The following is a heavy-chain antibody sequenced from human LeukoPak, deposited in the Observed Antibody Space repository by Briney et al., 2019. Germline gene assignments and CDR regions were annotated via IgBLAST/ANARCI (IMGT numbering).Heavy chain of an antibody. D-gene: IGHD6-19*01. Sequence: GGSLRLSCAASGFTFDDYAMHWVRQAPGKGLEWVSGISWNSGSIGYADSVKGRFTISRDNAKNSLYLQMNSLRVEDTAVYYCARDSSGWSRDYWGQGTLVTVSS. CDR3: ARDSSGWSRDY. CDR1: GFTFDDYA. CDR2: ISWNSGSI. J-gene: IGHJ4*02. V-gene: IGHV3-9*01.